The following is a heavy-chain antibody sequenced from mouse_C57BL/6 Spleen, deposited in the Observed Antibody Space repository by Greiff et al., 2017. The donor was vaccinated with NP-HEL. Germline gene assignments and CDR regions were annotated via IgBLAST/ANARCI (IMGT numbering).Heavy chain of an antibody. CDR3: ARKNYDYPFAY. D-gene: IGHD2-4*01. CDR1: GYTFTNYW. V-gene: IGHV1-64*01. CDR2: IHPNSGST. J-gene: IGHJ3*01. Sequence: VQLQQPGAELVKPGASVKLSCKASGYTFTNYWMHWVKQRPGQGLEWIGMIHPNSGSTNYNEKFKSKATLTVDKSSSTAYMQLSSLTSEDSAVYYCARKNYDYPFAYWGQGTLVTVSA.